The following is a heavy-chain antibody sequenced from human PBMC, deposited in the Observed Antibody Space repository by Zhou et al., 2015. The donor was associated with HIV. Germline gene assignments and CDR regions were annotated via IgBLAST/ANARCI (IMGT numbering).Heavy chain of an antibody. Sequence: LLQSGPEVKKPGASVKVSCKASGYTFTSYDINWVRQATGQGLEWMGWMNPNSGNTGYAQKFQGRVTMTRNTSISTAYMELSSLRSEDTAVYYCARPFGAARPPDYWGQGTLVTVSS. CDR3: ARPFGAARPPDY. CDR2: MNPNSGNT. D-gene: IGHD3-10*01. J-gene: IGHJ4*02. CDR1: GYTFTSYD. V-gene: IGHV1-8*01.